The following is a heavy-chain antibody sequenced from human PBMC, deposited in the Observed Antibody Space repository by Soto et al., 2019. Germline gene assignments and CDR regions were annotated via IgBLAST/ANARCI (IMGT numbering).Heavy chain of an antibody. CDR3: ARRYDFWSGQATRYYYGMDV. CDR1: GGSISSSSYY. J-gene: IGHJ6*02. V-gene: IGHV4-39*01. D-gene: IGHD3-3*01. Sequence: SETLSLTCTVSGGSISSSSYYWGWFRQPPGKGLEWIGSIYYSGSTYYNPSLKSRVTISVDTSKNQFSLKLSSVTAADTAVYYCARRYDFWSGQATRYYYGMDVWGQGTTVTVSS. CDR2: IYYSGST.